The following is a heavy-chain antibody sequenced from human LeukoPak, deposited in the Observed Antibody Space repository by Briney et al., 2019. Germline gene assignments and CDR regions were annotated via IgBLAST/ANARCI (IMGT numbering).Heavy chain of an antibody. CDR1: GYTFTSYG. Sequence: ASVKVSCKASGYTFTSYGISWVRQAPGQGLEWMGWISAYNGNTNYAQKLQGRVTMTTDTSTSTAYMELRSLRSDDTAVYYCARLKGRQLPLTYYDFWSGYSGGAFDIWGQGTMVTVSS. CDR3: ARLKGRQLPLTYYDFWSGYSGGAFDI. V-gene: IGHV1-18*01. D-gene: IGHD3-3*01. CDR2: ISAYNGNT. J-gene: IGHJ3*02.